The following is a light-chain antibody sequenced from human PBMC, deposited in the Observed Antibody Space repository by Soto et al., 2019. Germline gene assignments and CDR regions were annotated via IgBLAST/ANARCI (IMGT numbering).Light chain of an antibody. J-gene: IGKJ4*01. CDR1: QSISNN. V-gene: IGKV3-15*01. Sequence: ELVMTQSPATLSVSPGERATLSCRASQSISNNLAWYQRNPGQAPRLLIYGASTRATGIPARFSGSGSGTEFTLTISSLQSEDFAVYFCQQYDNWPLTFGGGTKVDIK. CDR3: QQYDNWPLT. CDR2: GAS.